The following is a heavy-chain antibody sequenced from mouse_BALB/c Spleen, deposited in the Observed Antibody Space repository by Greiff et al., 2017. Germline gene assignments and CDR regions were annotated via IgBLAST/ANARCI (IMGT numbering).Heavy chain of an antibody. D-gene: IGHD1-1*01. V-gene: IGHV14-4*02. CDR1: GFNIKDYY. CDR2: IDPENGDT. Sequence: VQLQQSGAELVRSGASVKLSCTASGFNIKDYYMHWVKQRPEQGLEWIGWIDPENGDTEYAPKFQGKATMTADTSSNTAYLQLSSLTSEDTAVYYGKVDWYFDVWGAGTTVTVSS. CDR3: KVDWYFDV. J-gene: IGHJ1*01.